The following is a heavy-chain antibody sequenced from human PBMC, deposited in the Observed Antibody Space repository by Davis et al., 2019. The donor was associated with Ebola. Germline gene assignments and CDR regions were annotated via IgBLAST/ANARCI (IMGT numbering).Heavy chain of an antibody. J-gene: IGHJ4*02. CDR1: GGSISSHY. D-gene: IGHD3-16*01. V-gene: IGHV4-59*11. Sequence: PSETLSLTCTVSGGSISSHYWSWIRQPPGKGLEWIGYVHYRGSTKYNPSLKSRVTISLDTSKNQFSPQLNSVTPEDTAVYYCARSEPGGRFDYWGQGTLVTVSS. CDR2: VHYRGST. CDR3: ARSEPGGRFDY.